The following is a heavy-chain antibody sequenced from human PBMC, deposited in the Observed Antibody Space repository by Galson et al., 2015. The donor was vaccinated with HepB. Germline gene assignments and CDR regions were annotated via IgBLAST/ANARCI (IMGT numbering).Heavy chain of an antibody. V-gene: IGHV3-11*01. Sequence: SLRLSCAASGFLFSDYYMSWIRKAPGKGLEWVAYISSSGNAVYYADSLKGRFTISRDNAQNSLYLQLNSLRAEDTAIYYCARDPWGTVANFDFWGQGALVTVSS. CDR1: GFLFSDYY. CDR2: ISSSGNAV. J-gene: IGHJ5*01. D-gene: IGHD5-12*01. CDR3: ARDPWGTVANFDF.